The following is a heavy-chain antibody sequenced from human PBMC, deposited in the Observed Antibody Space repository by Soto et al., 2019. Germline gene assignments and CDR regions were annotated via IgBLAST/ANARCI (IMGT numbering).Heavy chain of an antibody. CDR2: ISYDGNVA. Sequence: QVQLVEAEGGVVQPGRSLRLSCTASGFTFSNYGMHWVRQAPGKGLEWVTVISYDGNVAYYAASVKGRFTSSRDNSKNTLYLQMNSLRTEDTAVYYCAKEGPITNWYFDYWGQGTLVTVSS. CDR3: AKEGPITNWYFDY. J-gene: IGHJ4*02. CDR1: GFTFSNYG. D-gene: IGHD1-1*01. V-gene: IGHV3-30*18.